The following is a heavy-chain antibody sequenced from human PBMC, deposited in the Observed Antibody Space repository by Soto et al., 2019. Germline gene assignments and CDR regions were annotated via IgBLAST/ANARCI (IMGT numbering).Heavy chain of an antibody. Sequence: GGSLRLSCVASGFTFSNYWMSWVRQAPGKGLEWMALILYDGSAEYYADSVKGRFTISRDNSKSTLYLQMNSLRAEDTAVYYCARSRDGYSFYFYYGMDVWGQGTTVTVSS. J-gene: IGHJ6*02. CDR1: GFTFSNYW. V-gene: IGHV3-30*03. D-gene: IGHD4-4*01. CDR2: ILYDGSAE. CDR3: ARSRDGYSFYFYYGMDV.